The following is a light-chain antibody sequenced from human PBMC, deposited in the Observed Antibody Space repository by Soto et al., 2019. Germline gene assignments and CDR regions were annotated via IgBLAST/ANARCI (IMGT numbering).Light chain of an antibody. Sequence: EIVMTQSPATLSVSPGERATLSCRASQSVNSNLAWYQQKPGQAPRLLIYGASTRAAGIPARFSGSGSGTEFSPTISSLQSEDFADSYCEQYNNRPPDTFGQGTKLEIK. J-gene: IGKJ2*01. CDR2: GAS. V-gene: IGKV3-15*01. CDR1: QSVNSN. CDR3: EQYNNRPPDT.